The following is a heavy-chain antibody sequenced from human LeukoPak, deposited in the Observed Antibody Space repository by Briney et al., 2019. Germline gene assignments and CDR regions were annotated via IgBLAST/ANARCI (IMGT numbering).Heavy chain of an antibody. CDR3: ARESHVTREDY. CDR2: ISANDGNT. D-gene: IGHD3-10*01. Sequence: ASVKVSCTASGYTFTSYGISWVRQAPGQGLEWMGWISANDGNTDYLQKLQGRVTMTTDTSTSTAYMELGSLRSDDTAVYYCARESHVTREDYWGQGTLVTVSS. V-gene: IGHV1-18*01. J-gene: IGHJ4*02. CDR1: GYTFTSYG.